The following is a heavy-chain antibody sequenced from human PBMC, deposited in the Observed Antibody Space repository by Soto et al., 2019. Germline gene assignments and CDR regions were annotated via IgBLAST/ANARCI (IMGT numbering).Heavy chain of an antibody. D-gene: IGHD2-2*01. CDR2: IYHSGSP. CDR3: ARRIPAAPNWFDP. J-gene: IGHJ5*02. CDR1: GGPISSGTW. V-gene: IGHV4-4*03. Sequence: PPETLSLTCAVSGGPISSGTWWSWVRRSPGRGLEWIGEIYHSGSPNYNPSLKSRVTMSVDKSKNLFSLSLSSVTAADSALYYCARRIPAAPNWFDPWGQGTLVTVSS.